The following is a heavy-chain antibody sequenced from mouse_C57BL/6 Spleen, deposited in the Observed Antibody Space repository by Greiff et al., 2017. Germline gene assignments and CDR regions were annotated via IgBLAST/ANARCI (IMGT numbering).Heavy chain of an antibody. D-gene: IGHD2-3*01. CDR1: EYEFPSHD. J-gene: IGHJ1*03. CDR3: ARKGYDAWYFDV. CDR2: INSDGGST. V-gene: IGHV5-2*01. Sequence: EVKLMESGGGLVQPGESLKLSCESNEYEFPSHDMSWVRKTPEKRLELVAAINSDGGSTYYPDTMERRFIIARDNTKKTLYLQMSSLRSEDTALYYCARKGYDAWYFDVWGTGTTVTVSS.